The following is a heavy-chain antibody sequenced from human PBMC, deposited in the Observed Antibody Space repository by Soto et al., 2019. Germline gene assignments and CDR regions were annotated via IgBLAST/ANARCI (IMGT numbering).Heavy chain of an antibody. CDR1: GFTFSSYA. V-gene: IGHV3-64D*06. CDR3: ARGLDCSGGSCYRRGMDV. CDR2: ISSNGGST. J-gene: IGHJ6*02. Sequence: GGSLRLSCSASGFTFSSYAMHWVRQAPGKGLEYVSAISSNGGSTYYADSVKGRFTISRDNSKNTLYLQMSSLRAEDTAVYYCARGLDCSGGSCYRRGMDVWGQGPTVTVSS. D-gene: IGHD2-15*01.